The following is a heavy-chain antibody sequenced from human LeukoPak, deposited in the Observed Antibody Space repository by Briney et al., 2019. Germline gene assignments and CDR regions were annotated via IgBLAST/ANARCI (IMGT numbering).Heavy chain of an antibody. J-gene: IGHJ4*02. V-gene: IGHV3-21*04. CDR1: GFTFSSYS. D-gene: IGHD4/OR15-4a*01. Sequence: GGSLRLSCAASGFTFSSYSMSWVRQAPGKGLEWVSSISSSSSYIYYADSVKGRFTISRDNAKNSLYLQMNSLRAEDTAVYYCARRAGAYSHPYDYWGQGTLVTVSS. CDR3: ARRAGAYSHPYDY. CDR2: ISSSSSYI.